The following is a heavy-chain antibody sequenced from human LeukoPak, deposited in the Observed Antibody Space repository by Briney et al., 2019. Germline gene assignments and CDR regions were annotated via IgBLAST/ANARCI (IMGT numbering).Heavy chain of an antibody. V-gene: IGHV4-39*01. J-gene: IGHJ4*02. Sequence: SETLSLTCSVSGASISGGTYYWGWIRQPPGKGLEWIGSIYYTGSTYDNPSLKSRVTISVDTSRNQFSLKLSSVTAADTAVYYCARRGGSGRAFDYWGQGTLVTVSS. CDR3: ARRGGSGRAFDY. CDR2: IYYTGST. D-gene: IGHD1-26*01. CDR1: GASISGGTYY.